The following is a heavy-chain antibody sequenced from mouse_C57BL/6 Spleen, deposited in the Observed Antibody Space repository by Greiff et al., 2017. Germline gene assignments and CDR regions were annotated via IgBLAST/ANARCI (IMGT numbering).Heavy chain of an antibody. Sequence: VQRVESGPELVKPGASVKLSCKASGYTFTSYDINWVKQRPGQGLEWIGWIYPRDGSTKYNEKFKGKATLTVDTSSSTAYMELHSLTSEDSAVYFCARPVVAPHWYFDVWGTGTTVTVSP. J-gene: IGHJ1*03. D-gene: IGHD1-1*01. V-gene: IGHV1-85*01. CDR2: IYPRDGST. CDR1: GYTFTSYD. CDR3: ARPVVAPHWYFDV.